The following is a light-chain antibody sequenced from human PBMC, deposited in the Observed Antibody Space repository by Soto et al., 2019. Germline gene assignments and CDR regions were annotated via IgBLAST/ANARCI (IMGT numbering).Light chain of an antibody. CDR1: HSGSKS. CDR2: YHS. CDR3: LVWDSGSDHPHRSCDHTLYV. Sequence: SYELTQPPSVSVAPGQTARITCGGNHSGSKSVHWYRQRPGLAPVLVIAYHSDRPSGIPERFSGSKSGNTATLTINTVEAGDEADYYCLVWDSGSDHPHRSCDHTLYVFGTGTKVTVL. J-gene: IGLJ1*01. V-gene: IGLV3-21*04.